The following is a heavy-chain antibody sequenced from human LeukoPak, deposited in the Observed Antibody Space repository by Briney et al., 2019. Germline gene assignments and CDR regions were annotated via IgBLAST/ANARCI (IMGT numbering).Heavy chain of an antibody. J-gene: IGHJ4*02. Sequence: ASVKVSCKASGYTFSSYDINWARQATGQGLEWMGWMNPISGNTGYAQKFQGRVTITRDNSINTAYMDLTNLRSEDTAVYYCARGQSGRRFLADYWGQGTLVTVSS. V-gene: IGHV1-8*01. CDR3: ARGQSGRRFLADY. D-gene: IGHD3-3*01. CDR2: MNPISGNT. CDR1: GYTFSSYD.